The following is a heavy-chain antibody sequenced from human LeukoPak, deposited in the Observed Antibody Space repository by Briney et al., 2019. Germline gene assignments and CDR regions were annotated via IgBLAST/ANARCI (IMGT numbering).Heavy chain of an antibody. V-gene: IGHV3-23*01. Sequence: GGSLRLSCAASGFTFINHGLSWVRQAPRKGLEWVSSISGTGTYTYYADSVKGRFTISRDNSKNTLYLEMNNLRAEDTAVYYCAKVGPYSSGSIGPWGQGTLVTVSS. CDR2: ISGTGTYT. CDR3: AKVGPYSSGSIGP. J-gene: IGHJ5*02. D-gene: IGHD6-19*01. CDR1: GFTFINHG.